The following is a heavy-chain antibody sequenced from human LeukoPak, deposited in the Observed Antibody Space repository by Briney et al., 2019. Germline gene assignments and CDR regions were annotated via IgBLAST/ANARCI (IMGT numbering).Heavy chain of an antibody. V-gene: IGHV1-58*01. CDR1: GFTFTGSA. CDR2: IVVGSGDT. Sequence: GTSVKVSSKPSGFTFTGSAVQWVRQARGQRLEWIGWIVVGSGDTNHAQTFQERVTITRDMSTSTAYMELSSLRSEDTALYYCAAGSCSGNTCYFDYWGQGTLVTVSS. D-gene: IGHD2-15*01. CDR3: AAGSCSGNTCYFDY. J-gene: IGHJ4*02.